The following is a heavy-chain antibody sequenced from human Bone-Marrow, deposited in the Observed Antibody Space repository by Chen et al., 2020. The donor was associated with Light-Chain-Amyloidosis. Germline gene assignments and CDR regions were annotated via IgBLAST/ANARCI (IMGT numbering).Heavy chain of an antibody. Sequence: QVQLVESGGGVVQPGRSLRLSCAASGFTFYTYAMHWVRQAPGKGLEWVGVISYDGINILYADSVKGRFTISRDNSKNTLYLQMNSLRAEDSSVYYCARDQGMGLRFFDWFFPDWGQGTLVTVSS. CDR1: GFTFYTYA. CDR3: ARDQGMGLRFFDWFFPD. V-gene: IGHV3-30*04. CDR2: ISYDGINI. D-gene: IGHD3-9*01. J-gene: IGHJ4*02.